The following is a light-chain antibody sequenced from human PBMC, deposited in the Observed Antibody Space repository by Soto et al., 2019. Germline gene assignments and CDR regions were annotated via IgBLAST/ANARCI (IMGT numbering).Light chain of an antibody. CDR1: SSDVGGYNY. Sequence: QSALTQPASVSGSPGQSITISCTGTSSDVGGYNYVSWYQQHPGKAPKLMIYEVSNRPSGVSNRFSGSKSGNTASLTISGLQAEDEADYYCCSHAGSSTYLFGTGTKVTVL. CDR3: CSHAGSSTYL. J-gene: IGLJ1*01. V-gene: IGLV2-14*01. CDR2: EVS.